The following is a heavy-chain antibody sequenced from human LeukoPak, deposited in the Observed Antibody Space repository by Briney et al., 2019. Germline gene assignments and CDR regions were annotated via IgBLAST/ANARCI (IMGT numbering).Heavy chain of an antibody. J-gene: IGHJ4*02. Sequence: GGSLRLSCAASGFNFPYFAMTWVRQAPGKALEWVSTVSGSGARTFGADAVKGRFTISRDNSMDTVYLQMNSLTADDTAVHYCAKAGFRGFSLHYFDFWGQGTLVTVSS. V-gene: IGHV3-23*01. CDR3: AKAGFRGFSLHYFDF. D-gene: IGHD5-18*01. CDR2: VSGSGART. CDR1: GFNFPYFA.